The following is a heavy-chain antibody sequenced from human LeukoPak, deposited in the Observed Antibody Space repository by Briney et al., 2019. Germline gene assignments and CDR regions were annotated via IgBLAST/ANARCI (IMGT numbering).Heavy chain of an antibody. J-gene: IGHJ4*02. V-gene: IGHV4-39*01. CDR3: ARHASGWYSFDY. Sequence: PSETLSLTCTVSVGSIGTSSYYWGWIRQPPGKGLEWIGSINYSGSTYYNPSLKSRVTISVDTSKNQFFLKVTSVTAADTAMYYCARHASGWYSFDYWGQGTLVPVSS. CDR2: INYSGST. CDR1: VGSIGTSSYY. D-gene: IGHD6-19*01.